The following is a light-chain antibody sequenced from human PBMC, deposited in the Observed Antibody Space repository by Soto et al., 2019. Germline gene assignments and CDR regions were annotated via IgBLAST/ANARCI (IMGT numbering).Light chain of an antibody. Sequence: QSVLTQSPSVSGAPGQRVTISCTGSSSNIGAGYDVHWYQQLPGTAPKLLIYGNSNRPSGVPDRFSGSKSGTSASLAITGLHAEDEADYYCQSYDSSLSGSVFGGGTKLTVL. J-gene: IGLJ2*01. V-gene: IGLV1-40*01. CDR1: SSNIGAGYD. CDR3: QSYDSSLSGSV. CDR2: GNS.